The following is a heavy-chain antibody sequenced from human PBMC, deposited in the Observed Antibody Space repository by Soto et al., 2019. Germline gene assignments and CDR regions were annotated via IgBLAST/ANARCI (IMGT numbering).Heavy chain of an antibody. CDR2: ISYDGSNK. CDR1: GFTFSSYA. Sequence: QVQLVESGGGVVQPGRSLRLSCAASGFTFSSYAMHWVRQAPGKGLEWVAVISYDGSNKYYADSVKGRFTISRDNSKNTLYLQTNSVGAEDTAVYYCARPPGSYYGGWFDPWGQGTLVTVSS. V-gene: IGHV3-30-3*01. J-gene: IGHJ5*02. CDR3: ARPPGSYYGGWFDP. D-gene: IGHD1-26*01.